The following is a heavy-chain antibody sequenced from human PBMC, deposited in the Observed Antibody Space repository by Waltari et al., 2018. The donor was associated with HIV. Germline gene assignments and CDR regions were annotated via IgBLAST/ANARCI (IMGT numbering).Heavy chain of an antibody. CDR1: GLTFSASA. Sequence: EVQLVESGGGLVQPGGSLRVPCAASGLTFSASAIHWVRQASGKGLEWVGRIRSRGNRYATAYGASVKGRFTVSRDDSKNTAYLQMNNLKTEDTAVYYCTRALAYWGQGTLVTVSP. D-gene: IGHD3-16*01. CDR2: IRSRGNRYAT. V-gene: IGHV3-73*02. CDR3: TRALAY. J-gene: IGHJ4*02.